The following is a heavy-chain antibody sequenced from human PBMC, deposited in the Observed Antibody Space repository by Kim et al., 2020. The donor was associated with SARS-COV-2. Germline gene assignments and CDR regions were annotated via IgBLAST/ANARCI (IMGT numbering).Heavy chain of an antibody. Sequence: SETLSLTCAVYDGSFSDYFWSWIRQPPGEGLEWIAEIHHSGNTNYNPSLKSRGTISVDTSKKQISLKVFSVTAADTAVYYCARTYYGFDYWGQGTLVTVS. CDR2: IHHSGNT. V-gene: IGHV4-34*01. CDR3: ARTYYGFDY. D-gene: IGHD3-22*01. CDR1: DGSFSDYF. J-gene: IGHJ4*02.